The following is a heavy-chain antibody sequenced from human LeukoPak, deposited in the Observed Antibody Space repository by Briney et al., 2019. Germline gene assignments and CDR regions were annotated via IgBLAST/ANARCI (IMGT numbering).Heavy chain of an antibody. J-gene: IGHJ4*02. CDR2: IYYSGST. V-gene: IGHV4-39*01. D-gene: IGHD7-27*01. CDR3: ARPMGNDGGYFDY. CDR1: GGSISSSSYY. Sequence: PSETLSLTCTVSGGSISSSSYYWGWIRQPPGKGLEWIGSIYYSGSTYYNPSLKSRVTISVDTSKNQFSLKLSSVTAADTAVYYCARPMGNDGGYFDYRGQGTLVTVSS.